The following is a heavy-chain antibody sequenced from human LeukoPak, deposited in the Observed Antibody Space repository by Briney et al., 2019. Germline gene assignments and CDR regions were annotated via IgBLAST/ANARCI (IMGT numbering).Heavy chain of an antibody. CDR1: GYTFTSYY. J-gene: IGHJ4*02. Sequence: ASVKVSCKASGYTFTSYYMHWVRQAPGQGLEWMGIINPSGGSTSYAQKFQGRATMTRDTSTSTVYMELSSLRSEDTAVYYCASTLLLTYYDYVWGSYRYTPLGYWGQGTLVTVSS. D-gene: IGHD3-16*02. V-gene: IGHV1-46*01. CDR3: ASTLLLTYYDYVWGSYRYTPLGY. CDR2: INPSGGST.